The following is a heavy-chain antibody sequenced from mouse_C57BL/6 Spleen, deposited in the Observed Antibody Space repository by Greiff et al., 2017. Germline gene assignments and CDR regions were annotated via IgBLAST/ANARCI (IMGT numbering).Heavy chain of an antibody. D-gene: IGHD2-2*01. Sequence: QVQLKESGPGLVQPSQSLSITCTVSGFSLTSYGVHWVRQSPGKGLEWLGVIWSGGSTDYNAAFISRLSISKDNSNNQVFFKMNSLQADDTAIYYCSRNAGYYWYFDVWGTGTTVTVSS. CDR3: SRNAGYYWYFDV. J-gene: IGHJ1*03. CDR2: IWSGGST. V-gene: IGHV2-2*01. CDR1: GFSLTSYG.